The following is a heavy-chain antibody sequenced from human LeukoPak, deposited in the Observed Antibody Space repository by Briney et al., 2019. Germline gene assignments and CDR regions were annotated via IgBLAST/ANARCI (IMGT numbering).Heavy chain of an antibody. CDR1: GFTFRSYG. CDR2: IRYDGSNK. J-gene: IGHJ2*01. D-gene: IGHD4-17*01. CDR3: ARVLGDGDYLYFDL. V-gene: IGHV3-30*02. Sequence: PGGSLRLSCAASGFTFRSYGMHWVRQAPGKGLEWVAFIRYDGSNKYYADSVKGRFTISRDNAKNTLYLQMNSLRAEDTAVYYCARVLGDGDYLYFDLWGRGTLVTVSS.